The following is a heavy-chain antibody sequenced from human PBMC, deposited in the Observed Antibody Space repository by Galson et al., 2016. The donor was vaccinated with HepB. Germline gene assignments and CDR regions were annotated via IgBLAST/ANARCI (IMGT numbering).Heavy chain of an antibody. CDR2: IFYAGST. CDR1: GGSISGYY. V-gene: IGHV4-59*04. D-gene: IGHD6-19*01. J-gene: IGHJ4*02. Sequence: QLQLQESGPGLVKPSETLSLSCTVSGGSISGYYCGWVRQAPGKGLEWLGYIFYAGSTNYNPSLKSRVTMSPDTSKNQCSRRLTSVTAADTATHYCACGWQLDYWGQGSLVVVS. CDR3: ACGWQLDY.